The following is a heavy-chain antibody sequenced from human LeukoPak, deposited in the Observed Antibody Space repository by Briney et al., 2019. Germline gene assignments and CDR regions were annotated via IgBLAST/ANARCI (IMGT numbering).Heavy chain of an antibody. CDR1: GVSISTYY. CDR3: AREGRSATDGY. V-gene: IGHV4-4*07. CDR2: ISSSGGT. D-gene: IGHD3-16*01. Sequence: SETLSLTCTISGVSISTYYWTWIRQPAGKGLEWIGRISSSGGTDYIPSLQSRVTMSVDSSKNQFSLKLSSMTAADTAVYYCAREGRSATDGYWGQGTLVTVSS. J-gene: IGHJ4*02.